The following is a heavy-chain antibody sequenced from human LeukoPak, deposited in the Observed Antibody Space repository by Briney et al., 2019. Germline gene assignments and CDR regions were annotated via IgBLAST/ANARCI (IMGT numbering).Heavy chain of an antibody. CDR3: AIDSSSSGVDY. V-gene: IGHV1-69*05. D-gene: IGHD6-6*01. Sequence: SSEEVSCKGSGGTFRRYIIRWVRHAPLQGVVCVGGIIPIFGTANYAQKFQGRVTITTDESTSTAYMELSSLRSEDTAVYYCAIDSSSSGVDYWGQGTLVTVSS. CDR2: IIPIFGTA. J-gene: IGHJ4*02. CDR1: GGTFRRYI.